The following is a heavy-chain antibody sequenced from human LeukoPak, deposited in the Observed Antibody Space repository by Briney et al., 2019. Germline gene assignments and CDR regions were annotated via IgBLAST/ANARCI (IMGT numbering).Heavy chain of an antibody. CDR2: IRYDGS. CDR3: TREDWDFDS. CDR1: GFIFRNYG. D-gene: IGHD3/OR15-3a*01. J-gene: IGHJ4*02. V-gene: IGHV3-30*02. Sequence: GGSLRLSCAASGFIFRNYGMHWVRQAPGKGLEWVACIRYDGSKYADSVKGRFTISRDDSNNMAYLQMDSLKNEDTAVYYCTREDWDFDSWGQGTPVSVSS.